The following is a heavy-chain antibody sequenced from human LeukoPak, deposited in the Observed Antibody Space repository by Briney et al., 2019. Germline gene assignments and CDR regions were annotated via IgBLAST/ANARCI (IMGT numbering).Heavy chain of an antibody. D-gene: IGHD3-22*01. J-gene: IGHJ4*02. V-gene: IGHV3-23*01. CDR1: GFTFSNYA. CDR3: AKGRYESSGFNWAA. CDR2: LSGSGGSA. Sequence: QPGGSLRISCAASGFTFSNYAMTWVRQAPGKGLEWVSALSGSGGSAYYADSVKGRFTISRDNSKNTLYLQMNSLRAEDTAVYYCAKGRYESSGFNWAAWGQGTLVTVSP.